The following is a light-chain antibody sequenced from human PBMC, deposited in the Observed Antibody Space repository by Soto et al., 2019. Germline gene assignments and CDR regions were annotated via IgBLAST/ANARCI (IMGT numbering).Light chain of an antibody. V-gene: IGKV3D-15*01. CDR2: DAS. CDR3: QQYDNWPPT. Sequence: EIVMTQSPATLSVSPGERATLSCRASQSVSRNLAWYQQKPGQAPRLLIYDASTRATGTPARFSGSGSGTKFTLSISSLQSEHFALYWCQQYDNWPPTFGGGTKVDIK. J-gene: IGKJ4*01. CDR1: QSVSRN.